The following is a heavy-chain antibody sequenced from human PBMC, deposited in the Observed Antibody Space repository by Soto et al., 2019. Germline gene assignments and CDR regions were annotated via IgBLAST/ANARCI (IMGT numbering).Heavy chain of an antibody. V-gene: IGHV3-73*01. J-gene: IGHJ3*02. CDR2: IRSKANSDAT. Sequence: GGSLRLSCAASGFTFSGSAMHWVRQAPGKGLEWVGRIRSKANSDATVYAASVKGRFTISRDDSKNTAYLQMNSLKTEDTAVYYCTTPSINYDILTGNEALDIWGQGTVVTVSS. D-gene: IGHD3-9*01. CDR3: TTPSINYDILTGNEALDI. CDR1: GFTFSGSA.